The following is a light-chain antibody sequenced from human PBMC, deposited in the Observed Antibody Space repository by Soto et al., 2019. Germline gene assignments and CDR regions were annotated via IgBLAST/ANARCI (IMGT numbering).Light chain of an antibody. Sequence: EIVLTQSPATLSSSPVERATLSCRASQSISNFLAWYQQKPGQAPRLLIYASSSRATGIPDRFTGSGSGTEFTLTISRLEHEDFAVYYCQQYGGSHRLTFGGGTKVDIK. V-gene: IGKV3-20*01. CDR3: QQYGGSHRLT. CDR2: ASS. CDR1: QSISNF. J-gene: IGKJ4*01.